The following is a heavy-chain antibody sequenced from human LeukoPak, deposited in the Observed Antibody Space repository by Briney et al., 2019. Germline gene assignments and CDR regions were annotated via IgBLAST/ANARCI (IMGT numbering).Heavy chain of an antibody. J-gene: IGHJ4*02. CDR1: GYSIRSDSY. D-gene: IGHD2-2*01. CDR2: IYHSGST. Sequence: PSETLSLICAVSGYSIRSDSYWGWIRQPPGKGLEWIGYIYHSGSTYYNPSLKSRVTISVDTSKNQFSLKPSSVTAADTAVYYCARGSVVPAAKFDYWGQRTLVTVSS. V-gene: IGHV4-38-2*01. CDR3: ARGSVVPAAKFDY.